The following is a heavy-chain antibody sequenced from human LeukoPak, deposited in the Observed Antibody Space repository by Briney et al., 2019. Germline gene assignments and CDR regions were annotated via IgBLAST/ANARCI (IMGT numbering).Heavy chain of an antibody. CDR1: GYTFTSYY. CDR2: INPSGGST. CDR3: ARGLYGILTGYSN. J-gene: IGHJ4*02. D-gene: IGHD3-9*01. Sequence: GASVKVSCKASGYTFTSYYMHWVRQAPGQGLEWMGVINPSGGSTSYAQKFLGRVTMTRDTSTSTVYMELSSLRSEDTAVYYCARGLYGILTGYSNWGQGTLVTVSS. V-gene: IGHV1-46*01.